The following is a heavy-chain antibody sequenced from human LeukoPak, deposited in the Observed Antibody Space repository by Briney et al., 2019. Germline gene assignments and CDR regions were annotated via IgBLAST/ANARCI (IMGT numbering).Heavy chain of an antibody. CDR1: GFTFSSYA. CDR3: AAGEITTPAH. V-gene: IGHV3-23*01. J-gene: IGHJ4*02. Sequence: GGSLRLSCVVSGFTFSSYAMSWVRQAPGKGLEWVSGISGSGGSTYYADSVKGRFTISRDNSKNTLYLQMNSLRAEDTAVYYCAAGEITTPAHWGQGTLVTVSS. CDR2: ISGSGGST. D-gene: IGHD3-22*01.